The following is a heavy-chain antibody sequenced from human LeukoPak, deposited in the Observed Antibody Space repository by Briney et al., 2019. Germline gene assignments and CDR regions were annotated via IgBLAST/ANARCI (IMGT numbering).Heavy chain of an antibody. CDR2: ISSSSSYI. CDR1: GFTFSSYS. J-gene: IGHJ5*02. CDR3: ATVGGVTTYYDFWSGYSEFDP. V-gene: IGHV3-21*01. D-gene: IGHD3-3*01. Sequence: KPGGSLRLSCAASGFTFSSYSMNWVRQAPGKGLEWVSSISSSSSYIYYADSVKGRFTISRDNAKNSLYLQMNSLRAEDTAVYYCATVGGVTTYYDFWSGYSEFDPWGQGTLVTVSS.